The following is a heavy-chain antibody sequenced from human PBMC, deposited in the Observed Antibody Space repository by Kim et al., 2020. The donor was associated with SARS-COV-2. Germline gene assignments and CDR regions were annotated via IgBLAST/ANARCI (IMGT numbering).Heavy chain of an antibody. CDR1: GFTFSNYT. Sequence: GGSLRLSCRGSGFTFSNYTMAWVRQAPGKGLEWVGFISSKGHGGTKEYAASGKCRFTLSRDNSKNIVYLQMNSRTTEDTARYYCTRSSTVVSLPDQWGQGTLVTVSS. D-gene: IGHD3-22*01. CDR2: ISSKGHGGTK. CDR3: TRSSTVVSLPDQ. V-gene: IGHV3-49*04. J-gene: IGHJ1*01.